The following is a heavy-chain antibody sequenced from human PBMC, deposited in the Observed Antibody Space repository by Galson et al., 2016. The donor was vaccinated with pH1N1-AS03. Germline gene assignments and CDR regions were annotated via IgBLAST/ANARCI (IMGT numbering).Heavy chain of an antibody. CDR1: GFSLSTGGVH. J-gene: IGHJ4*02. V-gene: IGHV2-5*02. Sequence: PALVKPTQTLTLTCTLSGFSLSTGGVHVAWIRQPPGKALEWLALIFWDGETRYRPPLRSRLTITKDTSKNQVVLTMTNMDPVDTATYYCARSTHVNEGLDFWGQGTLVTVSS. CDR3: ARSTHVNEGLDF. CDR2: IFWDGET. D-gene: IGHD2-8*01.